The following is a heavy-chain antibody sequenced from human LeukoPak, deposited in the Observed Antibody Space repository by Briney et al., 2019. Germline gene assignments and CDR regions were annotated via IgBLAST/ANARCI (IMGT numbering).Heavy chain of an antibody. J-gene: IGHJ4*02. V-gene: IGHV3-21*01. CDR1: GFTFSSYS. CDR2: ISSTSSYI. CDR3: ARGYCSGGSCYPRDY. D-gene: IGHD2-15*01. Sequence: GGSLRLSCAASGFTFSSYSMNWVRQAPGKGLEWVSSISSTSSYIYSADSLKGRFTISRDNAKNSLYLQMNSLRAEDTAVYYCARGYCSGGSCYPRDYWGQGTLVTVSS.